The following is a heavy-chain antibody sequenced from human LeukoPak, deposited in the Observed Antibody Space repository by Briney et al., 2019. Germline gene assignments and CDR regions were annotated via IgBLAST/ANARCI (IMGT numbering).Heavy chain of an antibody. CDR2: IQSGGTT. CDR1: GLSVSSNY. J-gene: IGHJ4*02. V-gene: IGHV3-53*01. CDR3: ARAAVGVAVTGPTYYFDY. D-gene: IGHD6-19*01. Sequence: GGSLRLSCAVSGLSVSSNYMSWVHQVSGKGLEWISVIQSGGTTYYADSVKGRFTISRDNSKKILYLQMNSLRAEDTAVYYCARAAVGVAVTGPTYYFDYWGQGTLVTVSS.